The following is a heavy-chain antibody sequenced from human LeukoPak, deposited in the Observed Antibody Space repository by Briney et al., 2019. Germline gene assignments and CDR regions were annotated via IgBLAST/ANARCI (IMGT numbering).Heavy chain of an antibody. CDR2: ISSSSTI. V-gene: IGHV3-48*01. Sequence: PGGSLRLSCAASGFTFSSYSMNWVRQAPGKGLEWVSYISSSSTIYYADSVKGRFTISRDNAKNSLYLQMNSLRAEDTAVYYCARGWPPFDYWGQGTLVTVSS. CDR1: GFTFSSYS. J-gene: IGHJ4*02. CDR3: ARGWPPFDY. D-gene: IGHD6-19*01.